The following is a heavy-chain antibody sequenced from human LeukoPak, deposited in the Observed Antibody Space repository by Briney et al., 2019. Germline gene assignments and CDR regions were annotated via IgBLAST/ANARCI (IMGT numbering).Heavy chain of an antibody. D-gene: IGHD1-1*01. CDR3: VRVLGRQLNCRTRSCLD. J-gene: IGHJ4*02. Sequence: PGGSLRLSCAASVYTFSNAWMSWVRQTPGKGLEWVGRINNNADAGTPYYAAPVKGRFTISRDDSKTTLNLLMNSLKIDDTAVYYCVRVLGRQLNCRTRSCLDWGQGTLVTVSS. CDR2: INNNADAGTP. CDR1: VYTFSNAW. V-gene: IGHV3-15*06.